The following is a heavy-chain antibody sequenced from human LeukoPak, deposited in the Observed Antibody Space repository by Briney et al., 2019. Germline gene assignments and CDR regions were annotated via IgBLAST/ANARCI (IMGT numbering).Heavy chain of an antibody. Sequence: GGSLRLSCAASGFTFSSYWMSWVRQAPGKGLEWVANIKQDGSEKYYVDSVKGRFTISKANAKNSLYLQMNSLRVEDTAVYYCARVVFPSRVSDYWGQGTLVTVSS. CDR3: ARVVFPSRVSDY. CDR2: IKQDGSEK. CDR1: GFTFSSYW. V-gene: IGHV3-7*01. J-gene: IGHJ4*02. D-gene: IGHD2-21*01.